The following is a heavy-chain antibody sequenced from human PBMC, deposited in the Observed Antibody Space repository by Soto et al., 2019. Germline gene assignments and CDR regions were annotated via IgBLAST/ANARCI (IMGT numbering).Heavy chain of an antibody. CDR1: GFTFSSYW. V-gene: IGHV3-7*01. Sequence: PGGSLRLSCAASGFTFSSYWMSWVRQAPGKGLEWVANIKQDGSEKYYVDSVKGRFTISRDNAKNSLYLQMNSLRAEDTAVYYCARDAVYCSGGSCYSWGRGTLVTVSS. J-gene: IGHJ4*02. CDR3: ARDAVYCSGGSCYS. D-gene: IGHD2-15*01. CDR2: IKQDGSEK.